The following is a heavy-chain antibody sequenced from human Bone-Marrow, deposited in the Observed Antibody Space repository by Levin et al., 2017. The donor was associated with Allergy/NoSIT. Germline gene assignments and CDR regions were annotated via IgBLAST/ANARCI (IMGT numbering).Heavy chain of an antibody. V-gene: IGHV4-30-4*01. Sequence: SETLSLTCSVSGGSINSGDHFWSWVRQPPGKGLEWIGYIYYSRSTSYSPSLKSRLTISVDTSKNQFSLKLNSVTAADTAVYFCARWGSLAAMTGYYFDSWGQGNLVTVSS. D-gene: IGHD3-9*01. J-gene: IGHJ4*02. CDR1: GGSINSGDHF. CDR3: ARWGSLAAMTGYYFDS. CDR2: IYYSRST.